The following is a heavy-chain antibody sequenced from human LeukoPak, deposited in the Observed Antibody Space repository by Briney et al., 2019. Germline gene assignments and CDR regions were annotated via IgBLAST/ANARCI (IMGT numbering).Heavy chain of an antibody. CDR1: GFTFSSSW. J-gene: IGHJ4*02. Sequence: GGSLRLSCAASGFTFSSSWIHWIRQAPGKGLVWVSRVNSDGSTTDYADSVKGRFTISRDNAKNTLYLQMNSLRAEDTAVYYCARGGESVGIFDFWGQGTLVTVSS. D-gene: IGHD2-21*01. V-gene: IGHV3-74*01. CDR2: VNSDGSTT. CDR3: ARGGESVGIFDF.